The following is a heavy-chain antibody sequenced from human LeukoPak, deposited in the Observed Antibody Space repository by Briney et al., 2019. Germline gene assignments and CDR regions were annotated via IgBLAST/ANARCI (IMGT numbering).Heavy chain of an antibody. CDR1: GFTFSSYA. D-gene: IGHD6-13*01. Sequence: PGRSLRLSCAAPGFTFSSYAMHWVRQAPGKGLEWGAVISYDGSEKFYADAVKGRFTISRDNSKNTLYLEMNSLRADDTAVYYCARAHSSSWHNFDFWGQGTLVTVSS. CDR2: ISYDGSEK. V-gene: IGHV3-30-3*01. CDR3: ARAHSSSWHNFDF. J-gene: IGHJ4*02.